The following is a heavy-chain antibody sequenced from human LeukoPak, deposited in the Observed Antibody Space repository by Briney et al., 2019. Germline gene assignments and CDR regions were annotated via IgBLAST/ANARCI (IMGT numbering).Heavy chain of an antibody. Sequence: GGSLRLSCAASGFTFSRNGMTWVRQAPGKGLEWVSAISGSGGSTYYADSVKGRFTISRDNSKNTLYLQMGSLRAEDMAVYYCARTLAARPNYFDYWGQGTLVTVSS. D-gene: IGHD6-6*01. V-gene: IGHV3-23*01. J-gene: IGHJ4*02. CDR1: GFTFSRNG. CDR2: ISGSGGST. CDR3: ARTLAARPNYFDY.